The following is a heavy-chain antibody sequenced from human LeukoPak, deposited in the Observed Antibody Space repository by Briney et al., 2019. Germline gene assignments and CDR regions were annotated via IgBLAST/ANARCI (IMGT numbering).Heavy chain of an antibody. J-gene: IGHJ4*02. D-gene: IGHD3-22*01. CDR1: GFTISTNY. V-gene: IGHV3-53*01. CDR2: MYTGGST. Sequence: GCFLRLSCAASGFTISTNYISWVRQAPRKGLELVSVMYTGGSTYYADSVKGRFTISRDNSKNTLYLQMNSLRAEDTALYYFARAPFYYDSSGHLYCDGWGEGTLDSVSS. CDR3: ARAPFYYDSSGHLYCDG.